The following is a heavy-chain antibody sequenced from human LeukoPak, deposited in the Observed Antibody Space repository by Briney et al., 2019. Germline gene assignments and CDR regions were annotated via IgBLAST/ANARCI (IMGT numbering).Heavy chain of an antibody. V-gene: IGHV4-34*01. D-gene: IGHD3-22*01. CDR3: ARGHGGYYYDSSGYYLFG. CDR2: INHSGST. Sequence: PSETLSLICAVYGGSFSGYYWSWIRQPPGKGLEWIGEINHSGSTNYNPSLKSRVTISVDTSKNQFSLKLSSVTAADTAVYYCARGHGGYYYDSSGYYLFGWGQGTLVTVSS. CDR1: GGSFSGYY. J-gene: IGHJ4*02.